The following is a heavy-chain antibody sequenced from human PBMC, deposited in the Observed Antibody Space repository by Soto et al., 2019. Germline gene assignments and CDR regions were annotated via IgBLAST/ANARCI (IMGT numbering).Heavy chain of an antibody. CDR3: AKSVVPAAMDSEFDY. D-gene: IGHD2-2*01. CDR1: GFTFSSYA. Sequence: GESLKISCAASGFTFSSYAMSWVRQAPGKGLEWVSAISGSGGSTYYADSVKGRFTISRDNSKNTLYLQMNSLRAEDTAVYYCAKSVVPAAMDSEFDYWGQGTLVTVSS. J-gene: IGHJ4*02. V-gene: IGHV3-23*01. CDR2: ISGSGGST.